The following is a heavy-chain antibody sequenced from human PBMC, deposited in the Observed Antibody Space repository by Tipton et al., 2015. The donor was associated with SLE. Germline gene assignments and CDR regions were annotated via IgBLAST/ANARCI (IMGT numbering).Heavy chain of an antibody. CDR1: GGSIGSFY. J-gene: IGHJ4*02. Sequence: TLSLTCTVSGGSIGSFYWSWIRQPPGKGLEWIGYIYYSGSTNYNPSLKSRVTISVDTSKNQFSLKLSSVTAADTAVYYCALDGGTGSAFDYWGQGTLVTVSS. CDR2: IYYSGST. V-gene: IGHV4-59*01. CDR3: ALDGGTGSAFDY. D-gene: IGHD1-1*01.